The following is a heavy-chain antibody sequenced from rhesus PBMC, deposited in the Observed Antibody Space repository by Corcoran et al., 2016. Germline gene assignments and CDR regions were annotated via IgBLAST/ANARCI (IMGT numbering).Heavy chain of an antibody. J-gene: IGHJ4*01. CDR1: GGSLRSGYYY. D-gene: IGHD6-25*01. V-gene: IGHV4-122*02. CDR3: AREIPYRGSHPFDY. Sequence: QVQLQESGPGLVKPSETLSLTCAVSGGSLRSGYYYWSWIRQPPGTGLEWSGYITYSGSTSYNPSLKSRVTISRDTSKNQFSLKLSSVTAADTAVYYCAREIPYRGSHPFDYWGQGVLVTVSS. CDR2: ITYSGST.